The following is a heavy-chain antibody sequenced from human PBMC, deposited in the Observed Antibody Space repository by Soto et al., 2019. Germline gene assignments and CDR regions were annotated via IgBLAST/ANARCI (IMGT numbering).Heavy chain of an antibody. V-gene: IGHV3-30*18. J-gene: IGHJ4*02. CDR1: GFTFSSYG. Sequence: QVQLVESGGGVVQPGRSLRLSCAASGFTFSSYGMHWVRQAPGKGLEGVAVISYDGSNKYYADSVKGRFTISRDNSKNTLYLQMNSLRAEDTAVYYCAKVGRWLVPDYWGQGTLVTVSS. CDR3: AKVGRWLVPDY. D-gene: IGHD6-19*01. CDR2: ISYDGSNK.